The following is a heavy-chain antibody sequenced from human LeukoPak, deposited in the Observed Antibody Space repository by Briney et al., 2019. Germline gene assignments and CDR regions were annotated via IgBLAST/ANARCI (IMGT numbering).Heavy chain of an antibody. Sequence: PSETLSLTCTVSGYSISSGYYWGWIRQPPGKGLEWIGSIYHSGSTYYNPSLKSRVTISVDTSKNRFSLKLSSVTAADTAVYYCARVEYSSSSLYYYYMDVWGKGTTVTVSS. CDR1: GYSISSGYY. CDR2: IYHSGST. CDR3: ARVEYSSSSLYYYYMDV. D-gene: IGHD6-6*01. J-gene: IGHJ6*03. V-gene: IGHV4-38-2*02.